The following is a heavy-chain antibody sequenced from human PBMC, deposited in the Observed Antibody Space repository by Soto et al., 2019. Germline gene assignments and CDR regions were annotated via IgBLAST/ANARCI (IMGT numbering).Heavy chain of an antibody. Sequence: ASVKVSCKASGYIFTDYYMHWVRQAPGQELGWMGRINPNSGGTNYAQKFQGRVTMTRDASISTAYTELSSLRSEDTAVYYCARVSGGPHDAFDIWGQGTMVTVSS. V-gene: IGHV1-2*06. CDR2: INPNSGGT. D-gene: IGHD2-15*01. CDR1: GYIFTDYY. J-gene: IGHJ3*02. CDR3: ARVSGGPHDAFDI.